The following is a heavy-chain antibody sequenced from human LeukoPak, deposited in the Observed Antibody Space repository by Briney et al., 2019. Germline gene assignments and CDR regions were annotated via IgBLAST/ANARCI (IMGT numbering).Heavy chain of an antibody. D-gene: IGHD6-19*01. V-gene: IGHV3-48*04. CDR2: ITCSSSTI. CDR3: ARDRPGSGWYYFDS. Sequence: PGGSLTLSCAASGFTFSSYSMNWLRQARWKGLEGVSFITCSSSTIHYVDSVKGRFTISRDNAKNSLYLQMNSLRAEDTAVYYCARDRPGSGWYYFDSWGQGTLVTVSS. CDR1: GFTFSSYS. J-gene: IGHJ4*02.